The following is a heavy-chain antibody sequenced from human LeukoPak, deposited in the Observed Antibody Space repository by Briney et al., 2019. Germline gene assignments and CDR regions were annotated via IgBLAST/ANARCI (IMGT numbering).Heavy chain of an antibody. D-gene: IGHD3-10*01. CDR2: IYPGDSDT. V-gene: IGHV5-51*01. Sequence: PGESLKISCKGSGYRFTNYWIGWVRQMPGKGLEWMGLIYPGDSDTRYRPSFHGQVTVSADKSISTAYLQWSSLKASDTAMYYCARHQTDYYGSGSYYWGQGTLVTVSS. J-gene: IGHJ4*02. CDR1: GYRFTNYW. CDR3: ARHQTDYYGSGSYY.